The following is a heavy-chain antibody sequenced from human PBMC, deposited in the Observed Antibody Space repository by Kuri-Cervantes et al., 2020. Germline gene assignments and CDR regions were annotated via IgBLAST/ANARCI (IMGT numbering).Heavy chain of an antibody. CDR2: INPSGGST. J-gene: IGHJ3*02. CDR3: AKVVGSGSYRIDAFDI. V-gene: IGHV1-46*01. D-gene: IGHD3-10*01. CDR1: GYTFTSYD. Sequence: ASVKVSCKASGYTFTSYDINWVRQATGQGLEWMGIINPSGGSTSYAQKFQGRVTMTRDTPTSTVYMELSSLRSEDTAVYYCAKVVGSGSYRIDAFDIWGQGTMVTVSS.